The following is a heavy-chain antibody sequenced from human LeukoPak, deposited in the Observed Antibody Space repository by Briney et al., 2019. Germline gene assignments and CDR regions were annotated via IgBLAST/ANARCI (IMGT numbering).Heavy chain of an antibody. CDR2: INPNSGGT. CDR1: GYTFTGYY. CDR3: ARGYCSSTSCYYGDPSFDY. D-gene: IGHD2-2*01. J-gene: IGHJ4*02. Sequence: ASVKVSCKASGYTFTGYYMHWVRQAPGQGLEWMGWINPNSGGTNYAQKFQGRVTMTRDTSISTAYMELSRLGSDDTAVYYCARGYCSSTSCYYGDPSFDYWGQGTLVTVSS. V-gene: IGHV1-2*02.